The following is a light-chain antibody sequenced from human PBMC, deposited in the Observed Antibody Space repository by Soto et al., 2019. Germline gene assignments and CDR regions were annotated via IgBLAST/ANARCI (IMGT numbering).Light chain of an antibody. CDR2: GNT. CDR1: SSNIGAGYD. Sequence: QSVLTQPPSVSGAPGQRGTISCTGTSSNIGAGYDVHWYQQFPGAAPKVLIHGNTNRPAGVPARFSGSKSGTSASLAITGLEAEDEADYSCQSYDSSRVVFGGGTKLTVL. CDR3: QSYDSSRVV. V-gene: IGLV1-40*01. J-gene: IGLJ2*01.